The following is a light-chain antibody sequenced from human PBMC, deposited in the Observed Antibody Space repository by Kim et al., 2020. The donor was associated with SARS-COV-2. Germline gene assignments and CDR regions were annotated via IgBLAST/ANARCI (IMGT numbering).Light chain of an antibody. CDR1: QSITTW. V-gene: IGKV1-5*03. CDR3: QQYNTCSPIT. Sequence: ASLGDRVTMTCWASQSITTWLAWYQQRPGKAPKLLIYKASTLESGVPSRFSGSGSRTEFTLTITSLQPDDSATYYCQQYNTCSPITFGQGTKLEI. J-gene: IGKJ2*01. CDR2: KAS.